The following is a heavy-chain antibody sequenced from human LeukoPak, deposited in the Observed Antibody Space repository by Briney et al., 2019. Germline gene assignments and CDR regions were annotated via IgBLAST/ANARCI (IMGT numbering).Heavy chain of an antibody. D-gene: IGHD2-15*01. V-gene: IGHV3-30*02. J-gene: IGHJ4*02. CDR3: ANGRDISGYYFDY. Sequence: PGGSLRLSCAASGFSFSSYILNWVRQAPGKGLEWVAFIRYDGSNKYYADSVKGRFTISRDNSKNTLYLQMNSLRAEDTAVYYCANGRDISGYYFDYWGQGTLVTVSS. CDR2: IRYDGSNK. CDR1: GFSFSSYI.